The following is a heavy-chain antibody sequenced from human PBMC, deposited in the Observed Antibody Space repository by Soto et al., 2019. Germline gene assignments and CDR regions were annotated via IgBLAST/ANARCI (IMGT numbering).Heavy chain of an antibody. Sequence: GGSLRLSCAASGFTFSNAWMNWVRQAPGKGLEWVGRIKSKTDGGTTDYAATVKGRFTISSDDSKNTLYLQMNSLKTEDTAVYYCTTDKGLVPAAGPGKEMDVWGQGTTVTVSS. CDR1: GFTFSNAW. D-gene: IGHD2-2*01. V-gene: IGHV3-15*07. CDR3: TTDKGLVPAAGPGKEMDV. CDR2: IKSKTDGGTT. J-gene: IGHJ6*02.